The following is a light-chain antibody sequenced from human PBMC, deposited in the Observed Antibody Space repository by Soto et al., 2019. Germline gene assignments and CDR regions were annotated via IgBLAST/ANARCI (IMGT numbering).Light chain of an antibody. V-gene: IGLV1-44*01. Sequence: QSVLTQPPSASGTPGQRVTISCSGSSSNIGSNTVNWYQQLPGTAPKLLIYSNNQRPSGVPDRFSGSKSGTSASLAISGLQCEDEADYYCAEWDDILNGPNYVFGAGTKVTVL. CDR3: AEWDDILNGPNYV. CDR1: SSNIGSNT. J-gene: IGLJ1*01. CDR2: SNN.